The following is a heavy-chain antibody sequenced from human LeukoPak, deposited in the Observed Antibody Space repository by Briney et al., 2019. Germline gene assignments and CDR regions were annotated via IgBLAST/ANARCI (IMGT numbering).Heavy chain of an antibody. Sequence: SETLSLTCTVSGGSSCGYYWTWIRQPPGNGREGSGYFYDSGSTDAHPSLKSRVTISVNPFKTPFSLKTSPLTAAATDVYSCGREGIYNYYYFYIDGWGKGTTVTVSS. D-gene: IGHD4-11*01. CDR3: GREGIYNYYYFYIDG. V-gene: IGHV4-59*12. J-gene: IGHJ6*03. CDR2: FYDSGST. CDR1: GGSSCGYY.